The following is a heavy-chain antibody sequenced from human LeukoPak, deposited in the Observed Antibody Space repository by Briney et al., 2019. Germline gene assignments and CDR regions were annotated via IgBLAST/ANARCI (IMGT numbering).Heavy chain of an antibody. CDR3: ARDIVPGHFDY. V-gene: IGHV4-38-2*02. CDR1: GYSISSGHY. J-gene: IGHJ4*02. CDR2: IDHSGTT. Sequence: SETLSLTCAVSGYSISSGHYWGWIRQPPGKGLEWIGSIDHSGTTYYNPSLKSRVSIPVDMSKNQFSLNLSSVTAADTAVYYCARDIVPGHFDYWGQGTLVTVSS. D-gene: IGHD3-16*02.